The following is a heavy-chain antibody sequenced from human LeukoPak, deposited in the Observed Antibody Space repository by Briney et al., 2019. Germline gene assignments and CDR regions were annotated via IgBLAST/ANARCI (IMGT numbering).Heavy chain of an antibody. D-gene: IGHD3-10*01. CDR2: IIPMFDMT. Sequence: ASVKVSCKASGYTFTDYYLHWVRQAPGQGPEWMGRIIPMFDMTTYAQKFQGRVTITVDKSTSTAYMELSSLRSEDTAVYYCARNHYYGSGRFRMDYGMDVWGQGTTVTVSS. V-gene: IGHV1-69*02. CDR3: ARNHYYGSGRFRMDYGMDV. CDR1: GYTFTDYY. J-gene: IGHJ6*02.